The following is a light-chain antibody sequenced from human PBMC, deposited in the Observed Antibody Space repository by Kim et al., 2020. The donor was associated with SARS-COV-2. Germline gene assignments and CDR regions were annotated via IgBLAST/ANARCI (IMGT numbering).Light chain of an antibody. CDR1: ALPKQY. Sequence: SYELTQPPSVSVFPGQTARITCSGDALPKQYAYWYQQKPGQAPVLVIYKDSERPSGIPERFSGSSSGTTVTLTISGVQAEDEADYYCQSADSSGTYPVVFGGGTQLTVL. V-gene: IGLV3-25*03. CDR2: KDS. CDR3: QSADSSGTYPVV. J-gene: IGLJ2*01.